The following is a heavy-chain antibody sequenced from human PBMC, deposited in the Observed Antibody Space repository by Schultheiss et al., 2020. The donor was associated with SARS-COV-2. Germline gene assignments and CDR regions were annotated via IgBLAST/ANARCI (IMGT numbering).Heavy chain of an antibody. D-gene: IGHD5-24*01. J-gene: IGHJ4*02. Sequence: SEILSLTCTVSGGSFSSNDWWSWVRQPPGKGLEWIGEINHSGSTNYNPSLKSRVTISLDTSKNQFSLKLRSVTAADTAVYYCAKVKTATITGLDYWGQGTLVTVSS. CDR1: GGSFSSNDW. CDR3: AKVKTATITGLDY. CDR2: INHSGST. V-gene: IGHV4-4*02.